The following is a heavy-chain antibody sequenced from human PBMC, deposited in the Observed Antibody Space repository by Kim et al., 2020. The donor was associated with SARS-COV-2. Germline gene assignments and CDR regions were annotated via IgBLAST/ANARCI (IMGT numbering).Heavy chain of an antibody. J-gene: IGHJ4*02. CDR1: GFACDDYA. D-gene: IGHD3-16*01. CDR3: AKDVTPGGADF. Sequence: GGSLRLSCAGSGFACDDYAMHWVRQRPGKGLEWVAGIYCNGKSVDYADSVTGRFTISRDSAKNTLYLQMNGLRVEDTALYYCAKDVTPGGADFLGQGILVIVS. V-gene: IGHV3-9*01. CDR2: IYCNGKSV.